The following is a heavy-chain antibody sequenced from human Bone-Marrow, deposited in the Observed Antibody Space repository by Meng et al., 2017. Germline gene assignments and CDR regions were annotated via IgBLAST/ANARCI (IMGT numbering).Heavy chain of an antibody. CDR1: GYPFTSYG. D-gene: IGHD3-10*01. Sequence: ARLVHYGAEVKKPVASVKVSCKALGYPFTSYGISWVRQAPGQGLEWMGWISAYNGNTNYAQKLQGRVTMTTDTSTSTAYMELRSLRSDDTAVYYCARGAWVRGVSHNDYWGQGTLVTVSS. V-gene: IGHV1-18*01. CDR2: ISAYNGNT. J-gene: IGHJ4*02. CDR3: ARGAWVRGVSHNDY.